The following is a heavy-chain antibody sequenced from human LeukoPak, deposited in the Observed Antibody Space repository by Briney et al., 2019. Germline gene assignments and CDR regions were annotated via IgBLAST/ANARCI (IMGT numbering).Heavy chain of an antibody. CDR1: GYTFTSYY. CDR2: INPSGGST. Sequence: ASVKVSCKASGYTFTSYYMHWVRQAPGQGLEWMAIINPSGGSTSYAQKFQGRVTMTRDMSTSTVYMELSSLRSEDTAVYYCAGKYYYDSSGYDAFDIWGQGTMVTVSS. D-gene: IGHD3-22*01. V-gene: IGHV1-46*01. J-gene: IGHJ3*02. CDR3: AGKYYYDSSGYDAFDI.